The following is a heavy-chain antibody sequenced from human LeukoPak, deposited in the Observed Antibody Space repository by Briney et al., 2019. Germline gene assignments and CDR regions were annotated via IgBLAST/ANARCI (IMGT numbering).Heavy chain of an antibody. CDR3: ARGITWFY. CDR1: GGALSGFY. J-gene: IGHJ4*02. V-gene: IGHV4-34*01. CDR2: INRSGST. D-gene: IGHD3-10*01. Sequence: SGTPSPTCAVYGGALSGFYWGWDPPAPGKGLEWIGEINRSGSTNYNPSLRSRVTISVDTSKNQFSLKLSSVTAADTAVYYCARGITWFYWGQGTLVTVSS.